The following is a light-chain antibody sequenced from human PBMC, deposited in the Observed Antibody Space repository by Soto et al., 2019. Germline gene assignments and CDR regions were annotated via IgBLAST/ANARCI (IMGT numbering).Light chain of an antibody. CDR2: GAS. V-gene: IGKV3-20*01. CDR1: QIVSSTY. CDR3: HQYGSSPYT. J-gene: IGKJ2*01. Sequence: EIVFTQSPGTLSLSPGERATLSCRASQIVSSTYLALFQQKAGQAPRLLIYGASTRATGIPDRFSGSRSGTDFTLTISRLEPEDFAVYYCHQYGSSPYTFGQGTKVDIK.